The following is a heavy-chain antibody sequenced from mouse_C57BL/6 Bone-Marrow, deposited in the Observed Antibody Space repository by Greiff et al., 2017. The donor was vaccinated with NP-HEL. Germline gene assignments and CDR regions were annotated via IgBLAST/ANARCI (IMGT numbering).Heavy chain of an antibody. Sequence: EVQLQQSGAELVRPGASVKLSCTASGFNIKDDYMHWVKQRPEQGLEWIGWIDPENGDTEYASKFQGKATITADTSSNTAYLQLSSLTSEDTAVYYCTHSSGYVDYWGQGTTLTVSS. CDR2: IDPENGDT. CDR3: THSSGYVDY. CDR1: GFNIKDDY. D-gene: IGHD3-2*02. J-gene: IGHJ2*01. V-gene: IGHV14-4*01.